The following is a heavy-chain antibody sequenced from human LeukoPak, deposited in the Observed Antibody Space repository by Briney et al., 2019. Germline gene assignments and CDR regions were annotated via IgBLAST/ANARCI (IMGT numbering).Heavy chain of an antibody. CDR2: ITNKTYGGTT. Sequence: GGSLRLSCVASGFVFSSAWMTWDRQAPGKGLEWVGHITNKTYGGTTDYAAPVKDRFIISRDDSKNTLYLQMNRLRTDDTAVYYCARGLCSSTACYQGPFDFWGQGMLVTVSS. J-gene: IGHJ4*02. CDR1: GFVFSSAW. V-gene: IGHV3-15*01. D-gene: IGHD2-2*01. CDR3: ARGLCSSTACYQGPFDF.